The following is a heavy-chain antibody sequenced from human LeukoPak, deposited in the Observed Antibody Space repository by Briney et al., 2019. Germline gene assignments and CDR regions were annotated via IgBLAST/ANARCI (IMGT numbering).Heavy chain of an antibody. CDR1: GFTFSDYS. D-gene: IGHD3-9*01. J-gene: IGHJ4*02. CDR3: ARGGRSTYFDWSPDY. V-gene: IGHV3-21*01. CDR2: ISSSSSYI. Sequence: GGSLRLSCAASGFTFSDYSMNWVRQAPGRGLEWVSSISSSSSYIYYADSVKGRFTISRDNARNSLYLQMNSLRAEDTAVYYCARGGRSTYFDWSPDYWGQGTLVTVSS.